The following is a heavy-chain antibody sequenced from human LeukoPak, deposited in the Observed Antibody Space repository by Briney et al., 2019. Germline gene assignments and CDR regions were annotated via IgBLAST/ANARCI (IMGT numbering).Heavy chain of an antibody. CDR2: INPNSGGT. J-gene: IGHJ5*02. D-gene: IGHD6-13*01. CDR3: ARDRWDSSSWQYNWFDP. V-gene: IGHV1-2*02. Sequence: GASVKVSCKASGGTFSSYAISWVRQAPGQGLEWMGWINPNSGGTNYAQKFQGRVTMTRDTSISTAYMELSRLRSDDTAVYYCARDRWDSSSWQYNWFDPWGQGTLVTVSS. CDR1: GGTFSSYA.